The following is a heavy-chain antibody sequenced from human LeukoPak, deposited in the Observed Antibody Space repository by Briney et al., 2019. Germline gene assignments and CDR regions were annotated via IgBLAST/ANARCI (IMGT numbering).Heavy chain of an antibody. CDR3: ERGNEAFDY. J-gene: IGHJ4*02. CDR1: GFTFSSYS. Sequence: GGSLTLTCAASGFTFSSYSMNWVRQAPGKGLEWVSSISSSSSYIYYADSVKGRFTISRDNAKNSLYLQMNRLRAEETAVYYCERGNEAFDYWGQGTLVTVSS. V-gene: IGHV3-21*01. CDR2: ISSSSSYI. D-gene: IGHD4-23*01.